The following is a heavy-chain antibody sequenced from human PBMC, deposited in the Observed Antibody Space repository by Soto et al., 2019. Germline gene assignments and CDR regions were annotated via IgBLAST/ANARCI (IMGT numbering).Heavy chain of an antibody. CDR2: INPSGGST. CDR3: ASSVGATTSFDY. CDR1: GYTFTSYY. V-gene: IGHV1-46*01. Sequence: QVQLVQSGAEVKKPGASVKVSCKASGYTFTSYYMHWVRQAPGQGLEWMGIINPSGGSTSYAQKFQGRVTMTRDTAPSTVYMALSSLRSEDTAVYYCASSVGATTSFDYWGQGTLVTVSS. D-gene: IGHD1-26*01. J-gene: IGHJ4*02.